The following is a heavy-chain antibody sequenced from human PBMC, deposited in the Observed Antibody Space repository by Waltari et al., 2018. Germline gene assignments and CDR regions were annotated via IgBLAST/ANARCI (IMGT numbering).Heavy chain of an antibody. J-gene: IGHJ4*02. D-gene: IGHD6-19*01. V-gene: IGHV3-33*06. CDR1: GFTFSSYG. CDR3: AKESVAGTVFDY. Sequence: QVQLVESGGGVVQPGRSLRLSCAASGFTFSSYGMHWVREAPGKGLEWGAVIWYDGSSTDDADYVKGRFTTSRDNSKNRLYLQMNSLRAEDTAVYYCAKESVAGTVFDYWGQGTLVTVSS. CDR2: IWYDGSST.